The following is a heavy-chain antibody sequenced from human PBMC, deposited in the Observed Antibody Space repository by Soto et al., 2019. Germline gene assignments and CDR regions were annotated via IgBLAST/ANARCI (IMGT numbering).Heavy chain of an antibody. V-gene: IGHV3-21*01. D-gene: IGHD4-17*01. CDR2: INKASIYI. CDR1: GFTFNTYD. J-gene: IGHJ4*02. CDR3: ARRSVTTYHFFDY. Sequence: EVQLVESGGGLVKPGGSLRLSCAASGFTFNTYDMDWVRQAPGKGLEWVSSINKASIYIYYADSVRGRFTISRDNAKNSLYLQMNSLRVEDTAVYYCARRSVTTYHFFDYWGQGTRVTVSS.